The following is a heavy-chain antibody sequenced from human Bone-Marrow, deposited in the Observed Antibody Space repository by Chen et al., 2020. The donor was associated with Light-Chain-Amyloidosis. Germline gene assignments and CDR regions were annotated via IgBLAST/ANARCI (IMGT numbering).Heavy chain of an antibody. D-gene: IGHD1-26*01. V-gene: IGHV4-38-2*02. Sequence: QVQLQESGPGLVKPSETLSLTCAVSGYSISSGYYWGWIRQPPGKGLEWIASIHHSGGAFYNPSLKSRVTISVDTSKGQFSLKLYSVTAADTAVYYCAREYSGSHFDYWGQGTLVPVSS. J-gene: IGHJ4*02. CDR2: IHHSGGA. CDR1: GYSISSGYY. CDR3: AREYSGSHFDY.